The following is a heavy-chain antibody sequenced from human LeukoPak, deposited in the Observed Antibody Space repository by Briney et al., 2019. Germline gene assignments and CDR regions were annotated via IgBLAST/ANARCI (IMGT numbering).Heavy chain of an antibody. V-gene: IGHV3-11*06. Sequence: PGGSLRLSCEVSGLTFSDYYMSWIRQAPGKGLEWISYISSATGHTNYADSVKGRFTISRDDAKNSLYLQLTSLRVEDTAVYYCARDGWNYFPLDFWGQGTLVTVSS. D-gene: IGHD1-7*01. CDR3: ARDGWNYFPLDF. CDR2: ISSATGHT. J-gene: IGHJ4*02. CDR1: GLTFSDYY.